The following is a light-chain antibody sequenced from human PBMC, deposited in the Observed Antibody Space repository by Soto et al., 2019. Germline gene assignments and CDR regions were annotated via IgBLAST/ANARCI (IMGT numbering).Light chain of an antibody. CDR1: ESIRSW. CDR2: KAS. V-gene: IGKV1-5*03. CDR3: QQYNSYSWT. J-gene: IGKJ1*01. Sequence: DIQMTQFPSSLSASVGDRVTITCRASESIRSWLAWYQQKPGKAPKLLIYKASSLESGVPSRISGGGSGTEFTLTISSLQPDDIATYSCQQYNSYSWTFGQGTKVDIK.